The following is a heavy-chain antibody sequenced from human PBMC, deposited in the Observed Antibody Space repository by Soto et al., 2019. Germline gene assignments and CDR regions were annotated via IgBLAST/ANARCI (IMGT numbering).Heavy chain of an antibody. Sequence: VGSLRLSCAASGFTYTSYAMSWVRQAPGKGLEWVSSISGSGGTTYYADSVKGRFTISRDNPKNTLFLQMNSLSGEDTALYYCAKAPKGNYYYGVDVWGQGTTVTVSS. V-gene: IGHV3-23*01. CDR3: AKAPKGNYYYGVDV. CDR2: ISGSGGTT. CDR1: GFTYTSYA. D-gene: IGHD6-13*01. J-gene: IGHJ6*02.